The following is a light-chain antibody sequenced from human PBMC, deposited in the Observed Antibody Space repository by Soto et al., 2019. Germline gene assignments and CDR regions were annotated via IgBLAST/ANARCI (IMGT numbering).Light chain of an antibody. J-gene: IGKJ2*01. V-gene: IGKV1-39*01. CDR2: AAS. Sequence: DIQMTQSPSSLSTSLRDRVTITCRASQSISSYLNWYQQKPWKAPKLLIYAASSLQSGVPSRFSGSGSGTYFTLTISSLQPEDFATYYCQQSYSIPYTFGQGTILEIK. CDR3: QQSYSIPYT. CDR1: QSISSY.